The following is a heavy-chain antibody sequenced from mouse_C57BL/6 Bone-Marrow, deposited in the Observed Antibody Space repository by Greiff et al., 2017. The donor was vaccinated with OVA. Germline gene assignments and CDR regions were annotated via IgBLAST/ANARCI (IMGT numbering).Heavy chain of an antibody. CDR3: ARRGTTVVPCAMAY. V-gene: IGHV5-12*01. CDR2: ISNGGGST. J-gene: IGHJ4*01. CDR1: GFTFSDYY. D-gene: IGHD1-1*01. Sequence: EVNVVESGGGLVQPGGSLKLSCAASGFTFSDYYMYWVRQTPEKRLEWVAYISNGGGSTYYPDTVKGRFTISRDNAKNTLYLQMSRLKSEDTAMYYCARRGTTVVPCAMAYWGQGTSVTVSS.